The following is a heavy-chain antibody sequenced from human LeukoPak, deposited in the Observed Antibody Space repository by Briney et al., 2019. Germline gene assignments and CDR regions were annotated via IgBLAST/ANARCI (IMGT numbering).Heavy chain of an antibody. D-gene: IGHD6-13*01. CDR2: ISGSGGST. Sequence: GGSLRLSCATSGFSFSSYAMSWVRRAPGKGLEWVSAISGSGGSTYYADSVKGRFTVSRDNAKNSLYLQMNSLRAEDMAVYYCAREYSSSWDFDYWGQGTLVTVSS. J-gene: IGHJ4*02. V-gene: IGHV3-23*01. CDR3: AREYSSSWDFDY. CDR1: GFSFSSYA.